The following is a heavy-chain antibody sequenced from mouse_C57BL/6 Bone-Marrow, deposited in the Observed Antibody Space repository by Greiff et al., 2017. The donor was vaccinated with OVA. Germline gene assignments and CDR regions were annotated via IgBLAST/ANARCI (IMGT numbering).Heavy chain of an antibody. J-gene: IGHJ4*01. CDR2: IWTGGGT. V-gene: IGHV2-9-1*01. Sequence: VQLQQSGPGLVAPSQSLSITCTVSGFSLTSYAISWVRQPPGKGLEWLGVIWTGGGTNYNSALKSRLSISKDNSKSQVFLKMNSLQTDDTARYYCARNSGYYGSSYVGAMDYWGQGTSVTVSS. CDR3: ARNSGYYGSSYVGAMDY. CDR1: GFSLTSYA. D-gene: IGHD1-1*01.